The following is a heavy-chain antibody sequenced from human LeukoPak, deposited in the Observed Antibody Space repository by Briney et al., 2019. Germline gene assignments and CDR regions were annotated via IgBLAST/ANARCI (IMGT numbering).Heavy chain of an antibody. CDR1: GFNFSSFW. CDR3: ATYTERENYHYTANL. Sequence: GGSVRLSYSASGFNFSSFWVHWPRQAPGGGLVWVLRINCDGSSTNYADPVKSRVTTSKDNPKNTLYLQMNSLRAEDTAVYYCATYTERENYHYTANLWGQGTLVIVS. V-gene: IGHV3-74*01. J-gene: IGHJ4*02. D-gene: IGHD3-16*02. CDR2: INCDGSST.